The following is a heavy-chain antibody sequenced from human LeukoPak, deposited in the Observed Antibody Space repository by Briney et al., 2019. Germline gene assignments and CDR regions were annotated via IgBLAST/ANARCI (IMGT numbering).Heavy chain of an antibody. D-gene: IGHD3-10*01. CDR2: ISGSGGST. Sequence: GGSLRLSCAASGFTFSSYAMSWVRQAPGKGLEWVSAISGSGGSTYYADSVKGRFTISRDNSKNTLYLQMDSLRADDTAVYYCARDSGSYYYYGMDVWGQGTTVTVSS. CDR3: ARDSGSYYYYGMDV. V-gene: IGHV3-23*01. J-gene: IGHJ6*02. CDR1: GFTFSSYA.